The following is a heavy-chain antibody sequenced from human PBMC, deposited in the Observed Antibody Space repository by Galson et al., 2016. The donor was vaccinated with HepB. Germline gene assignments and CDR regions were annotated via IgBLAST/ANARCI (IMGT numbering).Heavy chain of an antibody. CDR2: ISSNGGST. CDR1: GFTFSSYV. V-gene: IGHV3-64*01. J-gene: IGHJ6*04. Sequence: SLRLSCAASGFTFSSYVMHWVRQGPGKGLEYVSSISSNGGSTYYANSVKGRFTISRDNSKNTLYLQMGSLRVEGMAVYYCAREDIVATISDYYYGMDVWGKGTTVTVSS. CDR3: AREDIVATISDYYYGMDV. D-gene: IGHD5-12*01.